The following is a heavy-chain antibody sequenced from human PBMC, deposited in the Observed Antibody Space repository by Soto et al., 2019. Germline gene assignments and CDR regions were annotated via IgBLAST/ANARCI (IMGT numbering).Heavy chain of an antibody. J-gene: IGHJ4*02. CDR2: ISYDGSNK. V-gene: IGHV3-30*18. Sequence: QVQLVESGGGVVQPGRSLRLSCAASGFTFSSYGMHWVRQAPVKGLEWVAVISYDGSNKYYADSVKGRFTISRDNSKNTLYLQMNSLRAEDTAVYYCAKDHGGNSPVGYWGQGTLVTVSS. CDR1: GFTFSSYG. CDR3: AKDHGGNSPVGY. D-gene: IGHD2-21*02.